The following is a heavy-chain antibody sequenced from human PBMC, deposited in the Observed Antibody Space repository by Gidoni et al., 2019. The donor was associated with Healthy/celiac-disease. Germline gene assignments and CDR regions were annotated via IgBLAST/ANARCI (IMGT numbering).Heavy chain of an antibody. D-gene: IGHD1-1*01. V-gene: IGHV4-34*01. Sequence: QVQLQQWGAGLLKPSETLSLTCAVYGGSFSGYYWSWIRQPPGKGLEWIGEINHSGSTNYNPSLKSRVTISVDTSKNQFSLKLSSVTAADTAVYYCAREERAFYYYYGMDVWGQGTTVTVSS. J-gene: IGHJ6*02. CDR3: AREERAFYYYYGMDV. CDR1: GGSFSGYY. CDR2: INHSGST.